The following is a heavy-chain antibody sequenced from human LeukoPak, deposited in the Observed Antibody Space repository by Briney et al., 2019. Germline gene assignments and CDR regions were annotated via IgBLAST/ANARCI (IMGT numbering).Heavy chain of an antibody. V-gene: IGHV3-30-3*02. CDR3: AKDYYGSGSSSCGMDV. D-gene: IGHD3-10*01. CDR2: ISYDGSGT. J-gene: IGHJ6*02. CDR1: GFTFSSYV. Sequence: PGGSLRLSCAASGFTFSSYVIHWVRQAPGKGLGWVAMISYDGSGTHYADSVKGRFSISRDNSKNTLYLQMNSLESEDTAVYYCAKDYYGSGSSSCGMDVWGQGTTVTVSS.